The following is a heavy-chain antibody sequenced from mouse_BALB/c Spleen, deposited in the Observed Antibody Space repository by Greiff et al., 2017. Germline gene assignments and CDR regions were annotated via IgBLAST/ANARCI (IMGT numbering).Heavy chain of an antibody. CDR3: ARGVNAYYFDY. CDR1: GFTFSSYG. V-gene: IGHV5-6-3*01. CDR2: INSNGGST. J-gene: IGHJ2*01. Sequence: EVHLVESGGGLVQPGGSLKLSCAASGFTFSSYGMSWVRQTPDKRLELVATINSNGGSTYYPDSVKGRFTISRDNAKNTLYLQMSSLKSEDTAMYYCARGVNAYYFDYWGQGTTLTVSS.